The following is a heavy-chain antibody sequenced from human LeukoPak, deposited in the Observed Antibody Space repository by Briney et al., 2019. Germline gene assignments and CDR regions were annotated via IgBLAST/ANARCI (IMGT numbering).Heavy chain of an antibody. D-gene: IGHD3-9*01. J-gene: IGHJ5*02. Sequence: SETLSLTCTVSGGSISSYYWSWIRQPAGKGLEWIGRIYTSGSINYNPSLKSRVTISVDTSKNQFSLELSSVTAADTAVYYCARDGDYDILTGYYKGWFDPWGQGTLVTVSS. V-gene: IGHV4-4*07. CDR3: ARDGDYDILTGYYKGWFDP. CDR2: IYTSGSI. CDR1: GGSISSYY.